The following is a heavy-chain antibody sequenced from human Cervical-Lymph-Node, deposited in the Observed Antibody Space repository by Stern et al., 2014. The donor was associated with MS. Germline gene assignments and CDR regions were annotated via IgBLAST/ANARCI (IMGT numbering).Heavy chain of an antibody. V-gene: IGHV3-30*18. CDR1: GFTFSSYG. D-gene: IGHD1-26*01. Sequence: QVQLVQSGGGVVQPGRSLRLSCAASGFTFSSYGMPWVRQAPGKGLAWVAGISYDGSNQYYADSVKGRFTISRDNSKNTLYLQMNSLRAEDTAVYYCAKDLGGSYYHYYYGMDVWGQGTTVTVSS. J-gene: IGHJ6*02. CDR3: AKDLGGSYYHYYYGMDV. CDR2: ISYDGSNQ.